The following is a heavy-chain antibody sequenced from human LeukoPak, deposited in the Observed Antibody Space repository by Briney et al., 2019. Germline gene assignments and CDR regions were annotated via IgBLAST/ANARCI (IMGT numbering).Heavy chain of an antibody. CDR2: IYYSGST. V-gene: IGHV4-59*02. CDR1: GFTVSSNY. CDR3: ARDAAGEGRLVITWFDP. Sequence: GSLRLSCAASGFTVSSNYMSWVRQPPGKELEWIGTIYYSGSTYYIPSLKSRVTISVDTSKNQFSLKLSSVTAADTAVYFCARDAAGEGRLVITWFDPWGQGTLVTVSS. D-gene: IGHD3-22*01. J-gene: IGHJ5*02.